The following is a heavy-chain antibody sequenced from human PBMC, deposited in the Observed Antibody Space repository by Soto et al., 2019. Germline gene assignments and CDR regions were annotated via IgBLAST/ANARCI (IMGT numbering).Heavy chain of an antibody. Sequence: SETLSLTCTVSGGSISSYYWSWIRQPPGKGLEWIGYIYDSGSTNYNPSLKSRVTISVDRSTNQFSLKLSSVTAADTAVYYCARSASTVTTLEDWGQGTQVSVTS. J-gene: IGHJ4*02. CDR2: IYDSGST. CDR3: ARSASTVTTLED. CDR1: GGSISSYY. V-gene: IGHV4-59*12. D-gene: IGHD1-1*01.